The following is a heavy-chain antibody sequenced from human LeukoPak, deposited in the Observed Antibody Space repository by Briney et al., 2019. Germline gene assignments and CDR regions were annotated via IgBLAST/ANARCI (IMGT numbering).Heavy chain of an antibody. CDR2: IYSGGSA. CDR3: ARDPWSDVYPAYFQN. Sequence: GGSLRLSCAASGFTVSNNFMSWVRQAPGKGLEWVSVIYSGGSAYYADSVKGRFTISRDSSRNTLYLQMISLRAEDTAVYYCARDPWSDVYPAYFQNWGQGTLVTVSS. D-gene: IGHD1-14*01. V-gene: IGHV3-53*01. J-gene: IGHJ1*01. CDR1: GFTVSNNF.